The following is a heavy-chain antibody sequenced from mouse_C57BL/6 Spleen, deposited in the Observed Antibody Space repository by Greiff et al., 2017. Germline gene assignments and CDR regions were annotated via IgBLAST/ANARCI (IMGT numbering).Heavy chain of an antibody. CDR3: VRPYDYDGLGFAY. J-gene: IGHJ3*01. V-gene: IGHV10-1*01. D-gene: IGHD2-4*01. Sequence: VKDRFTISRDDSESMLYLQMNNLKTEDTAMYYCVRPYDYDGLGFAYWGQGTLVTVSA.